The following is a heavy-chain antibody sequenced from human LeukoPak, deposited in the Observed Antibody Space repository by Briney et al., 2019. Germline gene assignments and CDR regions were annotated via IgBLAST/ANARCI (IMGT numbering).Heavy chain of an antibody. J-gene: IGHJ6*03. Sequence: PGGTLRLSCAASAFTFSSYGMSWVRQAPGKGLKWVSAISGSGGSTYYADSVKGRFTISRDNSKNTLYLQMNSLRAEDTAVYYCARDRSDFSLAYHYFYMDVWGKGATVTVSS. CDR2: ISGSGGST. CDR3: ARDRSDFSLAYHYFYMDV. CDR1: AFTFSSYG. V-gene: IGHV3-23*01. D-gene: IGHD3-3*01.